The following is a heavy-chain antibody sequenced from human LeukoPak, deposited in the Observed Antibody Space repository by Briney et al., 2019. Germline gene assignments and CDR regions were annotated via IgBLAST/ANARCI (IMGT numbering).Heavy chain of an antibody. CDR2: IYYSGST. CDR3: ARSGTVGAMPV. V-gene: IGHV4-59*08. CDR1: GGSLSNYY. J-gene: IGHJ4*02. Sequence: PSETLSLTCTVSGGSLSNYYWSWIRLPPGKGLEWIGYIYYSGSTNYNPSLKSRVTISVDMSKNQFSLKLSSVTAADTAVYYCARSGTVGAMPVWGQGTLVTVSS. D-gene: IGHD1-26*01.